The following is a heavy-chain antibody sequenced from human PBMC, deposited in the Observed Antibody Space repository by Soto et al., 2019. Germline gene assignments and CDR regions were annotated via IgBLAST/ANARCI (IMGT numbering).Heavy chain of an antibody. CDR2: INPSGGST. CDR1: GYTFTSYY. J-gene: IGHJ3*01. V-gene: IGHV1-46*01. D-gene: IGHD3-22*01. Sequence: ASVKVSCKASGYTFTSYYMHWVRQAPGQGLEWMGIINPSGGSTSYAQKFQGRVTMTRDTSTSTVYMELSSLRSEDTAVYYCARDIGTRIYYYDSSGPRDDAFDFWGQGTTVTV. CDR3: ARDIGTRIYYYDSSGPRDDAFDF.